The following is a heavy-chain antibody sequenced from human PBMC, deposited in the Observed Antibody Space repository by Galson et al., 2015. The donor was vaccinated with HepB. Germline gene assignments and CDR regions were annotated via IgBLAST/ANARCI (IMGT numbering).Heavy chain of an antibody. D-gene: IGHD6-13*01. J-gene: IGHJ4*02. Sequence: SLRLSCAASGFTFSSYWMSWVRQAPGKGLEWVANIKQDGSEKYYVDSVKGRFTISRDNAKNSLYLQMNSLRAEDTAVYYCARAEQQLVSYYFDYWGQGTLVTVSS. CDR3: ARAEQQLVSYYFDY. CDR2: IKQDGSEK. CDR1: GFTFSSYW. V-gene: IGHV3-7*03.